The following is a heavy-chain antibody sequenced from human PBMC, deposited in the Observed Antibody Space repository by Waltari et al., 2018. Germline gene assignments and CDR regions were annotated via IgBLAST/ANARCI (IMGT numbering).Heavy chain of an antibody. D-gene: IGHD3-16*01. Sequence: EVQLVESGGGLVQPGGSLRLSCAASGFTFSSYWMSWVRQAPGKGLEWVANIKQDGSEKYDVDSVKGRFTISRDNAKNSLYLQMNSLRAEDTAVYYCARDGHDFYYYMDVWGKGTTVTVSS. CDR3: ARDGHDFYYYMDV. CDR1: GFTFSSYW. CDR2: IKQDGSEK. J-gene: IGHJ6*03. V-gene: IGHV3-7*01.